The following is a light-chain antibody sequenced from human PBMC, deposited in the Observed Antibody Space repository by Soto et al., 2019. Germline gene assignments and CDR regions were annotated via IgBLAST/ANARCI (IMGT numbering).Light chain of an antibody. V-gene: IGLV1-47*01. CDR2: RTN. CDR1: SSNIGSHS. J-gene: IGLJ3*02. Sequence: QPVLTQSPSTSGTPGQRVTVSCSGSSSNIGSHSVSWYQQLPGAAPKVLIYRTNQRPSGVPDRFSGSKSGTSASLAISGLRSEDEANYYCTAWDDSLSSRVFGGGTKVTVL. CDR3: TAWDDSLSSRV.